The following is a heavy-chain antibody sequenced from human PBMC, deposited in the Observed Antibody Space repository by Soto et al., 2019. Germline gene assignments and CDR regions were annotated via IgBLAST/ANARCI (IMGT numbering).Heavy chain of an antibody. J-gene: IGHJ4*02. D-gene: IGHD2-8*01. CDR3: AREMVPETTLGXXXY. CDR1: GGPFSSDA. CDR2: IIPFFGTT. Sequence: QVQLVQSGAELKKPGSSVKVSCKASGGPFSSDAFSWVRQAPGQGLEWMGAIIPFFGTTNYAPQFQGRLTITADTSSSTVYMELSSLXSXDAAMYYCAREMVPETTLGXXXYWXQGT. V-gene: IGHV1-69*06.